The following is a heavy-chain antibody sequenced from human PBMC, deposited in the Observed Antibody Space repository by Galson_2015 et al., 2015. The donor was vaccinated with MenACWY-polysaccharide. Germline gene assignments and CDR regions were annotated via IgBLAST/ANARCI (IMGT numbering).Heavy chain of an antibody. CDR3: AKDAYSGIHRHFDY. CDR2: IRYDGSNE. CDR1: GFTFSTYG. J-gene: IGHJ4*02. V-gene: IGHV3-30*02. Sequence: SLRLSCAASGFTFSTYGIHWVRQAPGKGLEWVAFIRYDGSNEYYADSVKGRFTISRDNSKNTLYQQMNSLRPEDTAVYYCAKDAYSGIHRHFDYWGQGTLVTVSA. D-gene: IGHD1-26*01.